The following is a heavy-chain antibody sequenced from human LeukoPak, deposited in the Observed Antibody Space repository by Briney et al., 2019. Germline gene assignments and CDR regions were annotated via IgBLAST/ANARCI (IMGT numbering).Heavy chain of an antibody. Sequence: GGSLRLSCAASGFTFSSYSINWVRQAPGQGLEWVSSISSSSSYIYYADSVKGRFSISRDNSKNTLYLQMNSLRAEDTAVYYCAKASAMIVVVSKHFDYWGQGTLVTVSS. J-gene: IGHJ4*02. CDR2: ISSSSSYI. D-gene: IGHD3-22*01. V-gene: IGHV3-21*04. CDR1: GFTFSSYS. CDR3: AKASAMIVVVSKHFDY.